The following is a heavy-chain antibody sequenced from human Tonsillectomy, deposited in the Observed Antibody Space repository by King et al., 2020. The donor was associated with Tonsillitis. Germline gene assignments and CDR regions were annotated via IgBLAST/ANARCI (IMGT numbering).Heavy chain of an antibody. CDR2: IWYDGSNK. V-gene: IGHV3-33*08. D-gene: IGHD5-18*01. J-gene: IGHJ6*03. CDR3: ARGVTEYYYYYYMDV. Sequence: VQLVESGGGVVQPGRSLRLSCAASGFTFSSYGMHWVRQAPGKGLEWVAVIWYDGSNKYYADSVKGRFTISRDNSKNTRYLQMNSLRAEDTAVCYCARGVTEYYYYYYMDVWGKGTTVTVSS. CDR1: GFTFSSYG.